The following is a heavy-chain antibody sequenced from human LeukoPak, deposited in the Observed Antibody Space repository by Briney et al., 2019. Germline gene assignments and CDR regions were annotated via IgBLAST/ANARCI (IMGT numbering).Heavy chain of an antibody. J-gene: IGHJ5*02. D-gene: IGHD1-26*01. CDR2: MNPNSGKT. CDR3: ARAGGSYYGHNWFDL. V-gene: IGHV1-8*03. Sequence: QGXEXMGXMNPNSGKTGYEQKFQGRVTITRNSYISTAYMELSSLRSEDTAVYYCARAGGSYYGHNWFDLWGQGTLVTVSS.